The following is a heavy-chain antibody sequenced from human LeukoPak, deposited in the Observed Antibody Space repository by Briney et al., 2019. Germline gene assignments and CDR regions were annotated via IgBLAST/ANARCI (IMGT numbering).Heavy chain of an antibody. CDR3: ATQQAESGFDY. D-gene: IGHD2-2*01. J-gene: IGHJ4*02. Sequence: ASVKVSCKASGYTFTSYYMHWVRQAPGQGLEWMGIINPSGGSTSYAQKFQGRVTMTEDTSTDTAYMELSSLRSEDTAVYYCATQQAESGFDYWGQGTLVTVSS. CDR2: INPSGGST. V-gene: IGHV1-46*01. CDR1: GYTFTSYY.